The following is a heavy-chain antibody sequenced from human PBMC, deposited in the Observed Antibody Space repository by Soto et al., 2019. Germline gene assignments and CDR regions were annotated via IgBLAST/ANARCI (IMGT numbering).Heavy chain of an antibody. D-gene: IGHD2-2*01. Sequence: EVQLVESGGGLVQPGGSLRLSCAASGFTFSSYGMNWVRQAPGKGLEWVSYISSGSSTIYYADSVKGRFTISRDNAMNSLFLQMSSLRAEDTAVYYCARGGGSCTRRYYMDVWGKGTTVTVSS. CDR2: ISSGSSTI. J-gene: IGHJ6*03. CDR3: ARGGGSCTRRYYMDV. CDR1: GFTFSSYG. V-gene: IGHV3-48*01.